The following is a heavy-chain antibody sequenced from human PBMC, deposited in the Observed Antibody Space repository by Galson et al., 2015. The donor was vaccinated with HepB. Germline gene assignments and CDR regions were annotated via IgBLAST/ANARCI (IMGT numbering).Heavy chain of an antibody. CDR3: AVSIVVVPAARRVLFQH. CDR1: GYSFTSYW. Sequence: QSGAEVKKPGESLKISCKGSGYSFTSYWIGWVRQMPGKGLEWMGRIDPSDSYTNYSPSFQGHVTISADKSISTAYLQWNSLKASDTAMYYCAVSIVVVPAARRVLFQHWGQGTLVTVSS. J-gene: IGHJ1*01. D-gene: IGHD2-2*01. V-gene: IGHV5-10-1*01. CDR2: IDPSDSYT.